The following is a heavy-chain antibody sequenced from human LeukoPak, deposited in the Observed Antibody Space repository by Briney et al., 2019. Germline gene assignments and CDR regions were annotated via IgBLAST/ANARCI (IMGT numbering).Heavy chain of an antibody. CDR1: GFTFGDYA. D-gene: IGHD6-19*01. CDR2: ISWTGSSI. Sequence: PGGSLRLSCAASGFTFGDYAMHWVRQAPGKGLEWVSGISWTGSSIDYADSVKGRFTISRDNAKNSLYLQMNNLRGEDTALYYCAKDSRGWSSFDYWGQGTLVTVSS. CDR3: AKDSRGWSSFDY. V-gene: IGHV3-9*01. J-gene: IGHJ4*02.